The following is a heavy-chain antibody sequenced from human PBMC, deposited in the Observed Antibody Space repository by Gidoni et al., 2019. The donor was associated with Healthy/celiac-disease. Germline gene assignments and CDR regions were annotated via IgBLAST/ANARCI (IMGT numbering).Heavy chain of an antibody. CDR2: IYYSGST. CDR3: ASPIAVAVLGAFDI. D-gene: IGHD6-19*01. CDR1: GGSISSSSYY. Sequence: QLQLQESGPGLVKPSETLSLTCTVSGGSISSSSYYWGWIRQPPGKGLEWIGSIYYSGSTYYNPSLKSRVTISVDTSKNQFSLKLSSVTAADTAVYYCASPIAVAVLGAFDIWGQGTMVTVSS. V-gene: IGHV4-39*01. J-gene: IGHJ3*02.